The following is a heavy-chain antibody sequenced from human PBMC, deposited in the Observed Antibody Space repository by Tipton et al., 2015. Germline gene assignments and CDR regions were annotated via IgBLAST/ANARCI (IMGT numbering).Heavy chain of an antibody. V-gene: IGHV1-2*06. CDR2: IDPQNGVT. J-gene: IGHJ1*01. D-gene: IGHD1-14*01. CDR3: ATDSLRTTLGSH. CDR1: GYAFTDYH. Sequence: QVQLVQSGAEVGEPGDSLMASCKASGYAFTDYHIHWMRQAPGQGLEWMGQIDPQNGVTNYAQGFRGRVTMTRDAFILTAYMELRGLRSDDTAVYFCATDSLRTTLGSHWGQGTLVTVSS.